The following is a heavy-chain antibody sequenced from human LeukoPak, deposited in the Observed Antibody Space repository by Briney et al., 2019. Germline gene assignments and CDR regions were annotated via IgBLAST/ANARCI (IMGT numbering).Heavy chain of an antibody. V-gene: IGHV4-31*03. CDR3: ARDFPTVSLRHFEF. J-gene: IGHJ1*01. CDR2: IYYSGST. Sequence: PSQTLSLTCTVSGGSISSGDYYWSWIRQHPGKGLEWIGYIYYSGSTYYNPSLKSRVTISVDTSKNQFSLKLSSVTAADTAVYYCARDFPTVSLRHFEFWGQGTLVTVSS. CDR1: GGSISSGDYY.